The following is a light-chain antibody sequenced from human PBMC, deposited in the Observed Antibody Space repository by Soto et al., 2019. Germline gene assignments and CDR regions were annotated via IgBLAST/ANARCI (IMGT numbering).Light chain of an antibody. Sequence: QSVLTQPPSASGTPGQRVTFSCSGTSSNIGSNTANWYQQLPGTAPKLLIYGNNQRPSGVPDRFSGSKSGTSASLAISGLQSEDEADYYCAAWDDSLNGLVVFGGGTKLTVL. CDR2: GNN. CDR1: SSNIGSNT. CDR3: AAWDDSLNGLVV. J-gene: IGLJ2*01. V-gene: IGLV1-44*01.